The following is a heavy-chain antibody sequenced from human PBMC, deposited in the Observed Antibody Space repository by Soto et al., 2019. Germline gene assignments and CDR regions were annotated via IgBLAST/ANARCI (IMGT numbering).Heavy chain of an antibody. D-gene: IGHD1-26*01. Sequence: QPGGSLRLSCAASGFTFSSYEMNWVRQAPGKGLEWVSYISSSGSTIYYADSVKGRFTISRDNAKNSLYLQMNSLRAEDTAVYYCARDFVRGFMGALDYWGQGTLVTVSS. CDR2: ISSSGSTI. CDR3: ARDFVRGFMGALDY. V-gene: IGHV3-48*03. J-gene: IGHJ4*02. CDR1: GFTFSSYE.